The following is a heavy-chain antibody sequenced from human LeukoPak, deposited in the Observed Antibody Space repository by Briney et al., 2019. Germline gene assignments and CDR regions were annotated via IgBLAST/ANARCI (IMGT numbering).Heavy chain of an antibody. CDR3: ARAMTGDALDI. V-gene: IGHV4-4*07. CDR1: SGSISGYY. CDR2: IYNTGSS. Sequence: PSETLSLTCTVSSGSISGYYLTWIRQPAGKGLEWIGRIYNTGSSTYNPSLKSRVTMSVDTSKKHFSLKLSSVTAADTAVYHCARAMTGDALDIWGQGTMVIVSS. D-gene: IGHD3-9*01. J-gene: IGHJ3*02.